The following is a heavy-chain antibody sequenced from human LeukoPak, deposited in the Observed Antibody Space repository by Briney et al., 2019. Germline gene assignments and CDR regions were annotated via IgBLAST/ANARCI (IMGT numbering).Heavy chain of an antibody. CDR2: IYYSGST. Sequence: PSETLSLTCTVSGGSISSSDYYWSWIRQPPGKGLEWIGYIYYSGSTYYNPSLKSRVTISVDTSKNQFSLKLGSVTAADTAVYYCARVAVGDSSGYYYPYYYYYYMDVWGKGTTVTVSS. CDR1: GGSISSSDYY. V-gene: IGHV4-30-4*08. D-gene: IGHD3-22*01. CDR3: ARVAVGDSSGYYYPYYYYYYMDV. J-gene: IGHJ6*03.